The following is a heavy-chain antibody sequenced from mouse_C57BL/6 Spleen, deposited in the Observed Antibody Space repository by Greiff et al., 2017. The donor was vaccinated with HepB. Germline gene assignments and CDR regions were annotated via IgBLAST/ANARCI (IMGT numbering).Heavy chain of an antibody. Sequence: VKLQQPGAELVKPGASVKLSCKASGYTFTSYWMHWVKQRPGQGLEWIGMIHPNSGSTNYNEKFKSKATLTVDKSSSTAYMQLSSLTSEDSAVYYCARRGAQATLTWFAYWGQGTLVTVSA. CDR2: IHPNSGST. J-gene: IGHJ3*01. CDR1: GYTFTSYW. CDR3: ARRGAQATLTWFAY. V-gene: IGHV1-64*01. D-gene: IGHD3-2*02.